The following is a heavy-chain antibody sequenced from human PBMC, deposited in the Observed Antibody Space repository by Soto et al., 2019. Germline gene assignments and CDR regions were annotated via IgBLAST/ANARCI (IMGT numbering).Heavy chain of an antibody. V-gene: IGHV1-8*01. Sequence: QVQLVQSGAEVKKPGASVKVSCKASGYTFTSYDISWVRQATGQGLEWMGWMNPNSGNTGFAQKFQGRVTMPRNTATSTAYMELSSLRSEDTAVYYCARERAHYGMDVWGQGTTVTVSS. CDR3: ARERAHYGMDV. CDR1: GYTFTSYD. J-gene: IGHJ6*02. CDR2: MNPNSGNT. D-gene: IGHD1-26*01.